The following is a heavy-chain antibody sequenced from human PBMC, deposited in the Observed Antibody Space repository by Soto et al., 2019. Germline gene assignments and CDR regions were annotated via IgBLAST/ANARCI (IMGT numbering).Heavy chain of an antibody. CDR1: GFTFSSYA. V-gene: IGHV3-30*04. Sequence: PGGSLRLSCAASGFTFSSYAMHWVRQAPGKGLEWVAFISYDGRNEFYADSVKGRFTISRDNSKNTLYPQMNSLRTEDTAVYHCAKDQAGGSSQTYFFDHWGQGSLVTVSS. J-gene: IGHJ4*02. CDR3: AKDQAGGSSQTYFFDH. CDR2: ISYDGRNE. D-gene: IGHD1-26*01.